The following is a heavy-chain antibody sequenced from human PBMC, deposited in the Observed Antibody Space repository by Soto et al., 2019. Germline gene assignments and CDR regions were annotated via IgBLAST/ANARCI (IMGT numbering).Heavy chain of an antibody. J-gene: IGHJ6*02. D-gene: IGHD1-26*01. Sequence: GASVKVSCKASGFTFTSSAVQWVRQARGQRLEWIGWIVVGSSNTNYAQKFQERVTITRDMSTSTAYTELSSLRSEDTAVYYCAADRGELLHYYYYGMDVWGQGTTVTVSS. CDR2: IVVGSSNT. V-gene: IGHV1-58*01. CDR3: AADRGELLHYYYYGMDV. CDR1: GFTFTSSA.